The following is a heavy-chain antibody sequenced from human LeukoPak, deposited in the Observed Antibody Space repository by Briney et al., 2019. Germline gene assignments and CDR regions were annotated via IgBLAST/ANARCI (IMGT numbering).Heavy chain of an antibody. CDR3: ARSESGNKIPYYYYGMDV. D-gene: IGHD5-12*01. J-gene: IGHJ6*02. CDR1: GFTFSSYS. Sequence: GGSLRLSCAASGFTFSSYSMNWVRQAPGKGLEWVSSISSSSSYIYYADSVKGRFTISRDNAKNSLYLQMNSLRAEDTAVYYCARSESGNKIPYYYYGMDVWGQGTTVTVSS. V-gene: IGHV3-21*04. CDR2: ISSSSSYI.